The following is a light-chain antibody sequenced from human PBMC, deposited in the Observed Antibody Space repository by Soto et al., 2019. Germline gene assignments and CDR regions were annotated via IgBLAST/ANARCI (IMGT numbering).Light chain of an antibody. CDR2: MNN. CDR1: SSNIGSNF. CDR3: AAWDDSLSGVV. J-gene: IGLJ2*01. V-gene: IGLV1-47*01. Sequence: QAVVTQPPSASGTPGQRVTISCSGSSSNIGSNFIYWYQQLPGTAPKLLIYMNNERPSGVPDRFSGSKSGTSASLAISGLRSEDEADYHCAAWDDSLSGVVFGGGTQLTVL.